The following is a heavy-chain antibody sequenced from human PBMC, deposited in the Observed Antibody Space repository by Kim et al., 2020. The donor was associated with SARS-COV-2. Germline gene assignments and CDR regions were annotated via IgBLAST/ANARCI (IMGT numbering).Heavy chain of an antibody. CDR1: GYTFTSYG. J-gene: IGHJ4*02. Sequence: ASVKVSCKASGYTFTSYGISWVRQAPGQGLEWMGWISAYNGNTNYAQKLQGRVTMTTDTSTSTAYMELRSLRSDDTAVYYCARTPSYDSSGYPFDWGQGTLVTVSS. V-gene: IGHV1-18*04. CDR2: ISAYNGNT. CDR3: ARTPSYDSSGYPFD. D-gene: IGHD3-22*01.